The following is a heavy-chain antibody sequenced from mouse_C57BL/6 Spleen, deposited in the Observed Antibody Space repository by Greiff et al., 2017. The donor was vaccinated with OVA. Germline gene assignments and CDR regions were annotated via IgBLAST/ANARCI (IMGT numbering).Heavy chain of an antibody. Sequence: QVQLQQSGPELVKPGASVKISCKASGYAFSSSWMNWVKQRPGKGLEWIGGIYPGDGDTNYNGKFKGKATLTADKSSSTAYMKLSSLTSEDSAVYFCAGHSATVVALEDWGQGTTLTVSS. V-gene: IGHV1-82*01. CDR3: AGHSATVVALED. J-gene: IGHJ2*01. CDR1: GYAFSSSW. D-gene: IGHD1-1*01. CDR2: IYPGDGDT.